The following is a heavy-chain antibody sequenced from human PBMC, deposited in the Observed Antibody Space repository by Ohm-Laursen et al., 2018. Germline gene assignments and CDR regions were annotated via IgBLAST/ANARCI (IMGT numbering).Heavy chain of an antibody. V-gene: IGHV3-7*01. J-gene: IGHJ3*02. Sequence: SLRLSCSASGFTFSTYWMFWVRQAPGKGLEWVASVNEDASEKYYADSVKGRFTISRDNAKNSLYLQMNSLRADDTAVYYCAKGPSSASLDIWGQGTMVTVSS. CDR3: AKGPSSASLDI. D-gene: IGHD6-13*01. CDR1: GFTFSTYW. CDR2: VNEDASEK.